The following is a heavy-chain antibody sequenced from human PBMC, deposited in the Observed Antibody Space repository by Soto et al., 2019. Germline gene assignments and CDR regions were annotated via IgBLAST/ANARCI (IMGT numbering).Heavy chain of an antibody. CDR3: VRGGHGSGSYLGST. CDR2: IRQDGGAQ. V-gene: IGHV3-7*03. Sequence: GGSLRLSCVASGFTFTTYWMSWVRQAPGKGLEWVANIRQDGGAQYYVDSVKGRFTISRDNAKNSVYLQMDSLRVEDTAVYYCVRGGHGSGSYLGSTWGQGILVTVSS. J-gene: IGHJ5*02. CDR1: GFTFTTYW. D-gene: IGHD3-10*01.